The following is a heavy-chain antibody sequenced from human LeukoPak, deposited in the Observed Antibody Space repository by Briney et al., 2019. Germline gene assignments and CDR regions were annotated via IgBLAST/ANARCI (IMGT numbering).Heavy chain of an antibody. CDR3: ARLASGSSGQSFDF. CDR2: ISFNGNKQ. D-gene: IGHD6-19*01. J-gene: IGHJ4*02. Sequence: GGSLRLSCAASGFTFSSYGMHWVRQAPGKGLEWVAGISFNGNKQSHAQSLKGRFTISRDNSKRTLYLQMNDLRADDTAIYYCARLASGSSGQSFDFWGQGTLVTVSS. V-gene: IGHV3-30*19. CDR1: GFTFSSYG.